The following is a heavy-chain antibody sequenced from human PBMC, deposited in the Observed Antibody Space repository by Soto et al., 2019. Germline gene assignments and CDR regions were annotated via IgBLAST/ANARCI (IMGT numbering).Heavy chain of an antibody. CDR3: AKGPTIFGVVTTPKYYMDV. V-gene: IGHV3-23*01. CDR2: MSGSGGST. Sequence: GGSLRLSCAASGFTFSNYPMSWVRQAPGKGLEWVSAMSGSGGSTYSADSVKGRFTFSRDNSKNTLYLQMNSLRADDTAVYYCAKGPTIFGVVTTPKYYMDVWGKGTTVTVSS. CDR1: GFTFSNYP. D-gene: IGHD3-3*01. J-gene: IGHJ6*03.